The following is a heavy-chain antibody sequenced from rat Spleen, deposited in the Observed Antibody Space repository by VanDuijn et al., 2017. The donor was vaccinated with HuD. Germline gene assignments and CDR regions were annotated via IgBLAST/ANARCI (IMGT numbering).Heavy chain of an antibody. Sequence: EVQLVESGGGLVQPGRSLKLSCVASGFTFSSYWMYWIRQAPGKGLEWVATITSDGHNTYYRDSVKDRFTISRDNAKSTLYLQVDSLGSEDTATYYCATPGFDYWGQGVMVTVSS. CDR1: GFTFSSYW. CDR2: ITSDGHNT. J-gene: IGHJ2*01. V-gene: IGHV5-29*01. D-gene: IGHD1-4*01. CDR3: ATPGFDY.